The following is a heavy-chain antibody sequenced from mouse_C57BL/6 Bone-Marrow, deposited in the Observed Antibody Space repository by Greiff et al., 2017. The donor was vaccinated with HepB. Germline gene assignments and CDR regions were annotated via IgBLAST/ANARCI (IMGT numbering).Heavy chain of an antibody. CDR2: IDPSDSDT. J-gene: IGHJ2*01. D-gene: IGHD1-1*01. V-gene: IGHV1-52*01. CDR3: ARRYGSSSYFDY. CDR1: GYTFTSYW. Sequence: QVQLQQPGAELVRPGSSVKLSCKASGYTFTSYWMHWVKQRPIQGLEWIGNIDPSDSDTHYNQKFKDKATLTVDKSSSTAYMQLSSLTSEDSAVYYCARRYGSSSYFDYWGQGTTLTVSS.